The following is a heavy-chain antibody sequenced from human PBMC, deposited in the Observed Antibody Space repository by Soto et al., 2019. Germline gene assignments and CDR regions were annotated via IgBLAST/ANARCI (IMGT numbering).Heavy chain of an antibody. V-gene: IGHV1-18*01. D-gene: IGHD2-15*01. CDR2: ISAYNGNT. Sequence: ASVTVSCKASGYTFTSYGISWVRQAPGQGLEWMGWISAYNGNTNYAQKLQGRVTMTTDTSTSTAYMELRSLRSDDTAVYYCARGAVRYCSGGSCYGGRFDPWGQGTLVTVSS. J-gene: IGHJ5*02. CDR1: GYTFTSYG. CDR3: ARGAVRYCSGGSCYGGRFDP.